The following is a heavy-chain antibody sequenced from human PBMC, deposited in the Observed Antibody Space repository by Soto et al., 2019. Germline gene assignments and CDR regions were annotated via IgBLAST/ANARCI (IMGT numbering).Heavy chain of an antibody. CDR2: MNPNTGNT. J-gene: IGHJ4*02. V-gene: IGHV1-8*01. D-gene: IGHD1-20*01. CDR1: GYTFTSYD. CDR3: AREITGKFPN. Sequence: QVQLVQSGAEVKKPGASVKVSCKASGYTFTSYDINWVRQATGQGLEWMGWMNPNTGNTGYAQKCQGRLTIARNTSISTTYMELSSLRSEETAVYYCAREITGKFPNWGQGTLVTVSS.